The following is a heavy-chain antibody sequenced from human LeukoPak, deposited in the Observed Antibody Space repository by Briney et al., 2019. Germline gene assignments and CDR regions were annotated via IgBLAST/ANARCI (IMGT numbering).Heavy chain of an antibody. Sequence: RPSETLSLTCAVYGGSFSGYYWSWIRQPPGKGLEWIGEINHSGSTSYNPSLKSRVTISVDTSKNQFSLKLSSVTAADTAVYYCARKTAAARGPYDYWGQGTLVTVSS. J-gene: IGHJ4*02. CDR2: INHSGST. CDR3: ARKTAAARGPYDY. D-gene: IGHD6-13*01. CDR1: GGSFSGYY. V-gene: IGHV4-34*01.